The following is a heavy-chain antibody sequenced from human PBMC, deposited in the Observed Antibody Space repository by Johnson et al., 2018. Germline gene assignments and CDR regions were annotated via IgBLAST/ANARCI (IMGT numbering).Heavy chain of an antibody. CDR3: ARRIIAVAGYYYYYGMDV. Sequence: VQLVQSGGGLVQPGGSLRLSCAASGFTFSSYAMSWVRQAPGKGLEWVSAISGSGGSTYYADSVKGGFTTSRDNAKNSLDLQMNSLRAEETGWYDCARRIIAVAGYYYYYGMDVWGQGTTVTVSS. CDR2: ISGSGGST. V-gene: IGHV3-23*04. CDR1: GFTFSSYA. J-gene: IGHJ6*02. D-gene: IGHD6-19*01.